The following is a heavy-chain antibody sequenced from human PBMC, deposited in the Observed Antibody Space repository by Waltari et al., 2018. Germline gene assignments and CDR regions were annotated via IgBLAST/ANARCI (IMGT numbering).Heavy chain of an antibody. J-gene: IGHJ4*02. CDR3: AKGARGSLGDY. CDR1: GFTFSSYG. CDR2: IRYDGSNK. Sequence: QVQLVESGGGVVQPGGSLRLSCAASGFTFSSYGMHWVRQAPGKGLEWVAFIRYDGSNKYYADSVKGRFTISRDNSKNTLYLQMNSLRAEDTAVYYCAKGARGSLGDYWGQGTLVTVSS. D-gene: IGHD1-26*01. V-gene: IGHV3-30*02.